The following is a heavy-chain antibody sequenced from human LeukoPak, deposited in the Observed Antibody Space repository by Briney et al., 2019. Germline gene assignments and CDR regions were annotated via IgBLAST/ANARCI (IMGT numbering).Heavy chain of an antibody. CDR1: GITFSNAW. V-gene: IGHV3-15*01. CDR2: VKSHVNGGTI. D-gene: IGHD3-16*01. J-gene: IGHJ4*02. Sequence: GGSLRLSCAASGITFSNAWMTWVRQLPGKGLEWVGRVKSHVNGGTIDYAAPVRGRFTISRDDSRNTLYLQMNSLKTEDTAVYYCTTDRAYTGGGVILHWGQGTLVTVSS. CDR3: TTDRAYTGGGVILH.